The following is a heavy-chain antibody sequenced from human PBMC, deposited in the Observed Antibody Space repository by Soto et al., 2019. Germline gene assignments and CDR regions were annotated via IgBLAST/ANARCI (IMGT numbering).Heavy chain of an antibody. CDR2: IRRNAYGGTT. Sequence: GGSLRLSCTTSGFTFGDYALSWVRQAPGKGLEWVGFIRRNAYGGTTDYAASVKGRFTISRDDSKSIAYLQMNSLRTEDTALYYCTRASSLDFDFWGQGILVTVSS. D-gene: IGHD3-16*01. CDR1: GFTFGDYA. CDR3: TRASSLDFDF. V-gene: IGHV3-49*04. J-gene: IGHJ4*02.